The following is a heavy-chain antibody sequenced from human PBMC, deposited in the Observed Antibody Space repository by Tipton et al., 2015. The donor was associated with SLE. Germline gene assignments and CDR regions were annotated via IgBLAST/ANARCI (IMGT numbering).Heavy chain of an antibody. D-gene: IGHD3-16*02. CDR3: ARGCYDYVWGSYPDY. CDR1: GFTFSSYS. J-gene: IGHJ4*02. CDR2: ISSSSSTI. Sequence: SLRLSCAASGFTFSSYSMNWVRQAPGKGLEWVSYISSSSSTIYYADSVRGRFTISRDNAKNSLYLQMNSLRAEDTAVYYCARGCYDYVWGSYPDYWGQGTLVTVSS. V-gene: IGHV3-48*01.